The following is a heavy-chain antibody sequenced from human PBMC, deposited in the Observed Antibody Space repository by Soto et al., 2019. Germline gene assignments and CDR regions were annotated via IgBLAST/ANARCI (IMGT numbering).Heavy chain of an antibody. J-gene: IGHJ4*02. CDR3: ARVSGGGWWYYFDY. CDR1: GGTFSSYA. V-gene: IGHV1-69*12. CDR2: IIPIFGTA. D-gene: IGHD2-8*02. Sequence: QVQLVQSGAEVKKPGSSVKVSCKASGGTFSSYAISWVRQAPGQGLEWMGGIIPIFGTANYAQKFQGRVTXXAXEXXSTASMELSSLRSEDTAVYYCARVSGGGWWYYFDYWGQGTLVTVSS.